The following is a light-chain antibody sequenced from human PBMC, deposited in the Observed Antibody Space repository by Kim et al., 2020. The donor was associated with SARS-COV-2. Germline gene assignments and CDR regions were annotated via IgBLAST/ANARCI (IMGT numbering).Light chain of an antibody. CDR3: QQYNSWPRT. CDR2: GAS. Sequence: EILMTQSPATLSVSPGESATLSCRASQSISTYLAWYQQKPGQAPRLLIYGASTRATGIPARFSGSGSGTEFTLTISSLQSEDFAVYHCQQYNSWPRTFGQGTKVDIK. V-gene: IGKV3-15*01. J-gene: IGKJ1*01. CDR1: QSISTY.